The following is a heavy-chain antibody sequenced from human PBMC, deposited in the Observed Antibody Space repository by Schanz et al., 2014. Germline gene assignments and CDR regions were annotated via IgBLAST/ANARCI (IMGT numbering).Heavy chain of an antibody. D-gene: IGHD3-10*01. J-gene: IGHJ6*03. V-gene: IGHV1-8*01. CDR1: GYTFSNDD. CDR2: MNPNSGDT. Sequence: QVQLVQSGAEVRKPGTSVKVSCKTSGYTFSNDDITWVRQAPGQGLEWMGWMNPNSGDTGYPRKFQDRVTMTRNTSISTAYMELNSLTSEDTAVYYCARVSMEFERGKSYYYYMDVWGRGTTVTVSS. CDR3: ARVSMEFERGKSYYYYMDV.